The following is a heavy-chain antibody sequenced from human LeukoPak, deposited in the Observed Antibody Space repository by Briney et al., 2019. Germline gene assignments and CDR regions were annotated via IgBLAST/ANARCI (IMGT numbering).Heavy chain of an antibody. CDR1: GGSISSGDYY. V-gene: IGHV4-61*08. J-gene: IGHJ4*02. CDR2: IYYSGST. Sequence: SETLSLTCTVSGGSISSGDYYWSWIRQPPGKGLEWIGYIYYSGSTNYNPSLKSRVTISVDTSKNQFSLKLSSVTAADTAVYYCARGSSSWSGPYDYWGQGTLVTVSS. D-gene: IGHD6-13*01. CDR3: ARGSSSWSGPYDY.